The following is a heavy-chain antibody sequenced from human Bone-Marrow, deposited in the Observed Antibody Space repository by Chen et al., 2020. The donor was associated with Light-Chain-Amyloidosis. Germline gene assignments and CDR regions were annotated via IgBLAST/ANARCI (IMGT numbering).Heavy chain of an antibody. Sequence: VQLEQSGPAVKKPGESLKISCKGSGYTFPNYWIGWVRQMPGKGLEWMGVIYPDDSDARYSPSFEGQVTISADKSSTTADLKWRSLKASDTAMYYCARRRDGYNFDYWGQGTLVTVSS. CDR2: IYPDDSDA. D-gene: IGHD5-12*01. J-gene: IGHJ4*02. V-gene: IGHV5-51*01. CDR3: ARRRDGYNFDY. CDR1: GYTFPNYW.